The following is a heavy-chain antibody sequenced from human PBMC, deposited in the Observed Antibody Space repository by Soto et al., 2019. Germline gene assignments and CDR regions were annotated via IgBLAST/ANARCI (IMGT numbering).Heavy chain of an antibody. V-gene: IGHV4-30-4*02. CDR3: AREVRYCSGGSCQNWFDP. D-gene: IGHD2-15*01. CDR2: IYYSGST. J-gene: IGHJ5*02. CDR1: GGSISSGDYY. Sequence: SETLSLTCTVSGGSISSGDYYWSWIRQPPGKGLEWIGYIYYSGSTYYNPSLKSRVTISVDTSKNQFSLKLSSVTAADTAVYYCAREVRYCSGGSCQNWFDPWGQGTLVTVSS.